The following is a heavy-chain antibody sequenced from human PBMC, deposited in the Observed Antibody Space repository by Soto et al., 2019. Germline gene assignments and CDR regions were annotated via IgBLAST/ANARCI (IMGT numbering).Heavy chain of an antibody. D-gene: IGHD3-22*01. Sequence: QLQLQESGPGLVKPSETLSLTCTVSGGSLSSSSYYWVWIRQPPGKGLEWIGSIYYSGSTYYNPSLKSRVTISVDKSKNHFSMNLSSVTAASTAVYYCASLSLSYDSSGYYYVAWFDPWGQGTLVTVSS. V-gene: IGHV4-39*02. CDR1: GGSLSSSSYY. J-gene: IGHJ5*02. CDR3: ASLSLSYDSSGYYYVAWFDP. CDR2: IYYSGST.